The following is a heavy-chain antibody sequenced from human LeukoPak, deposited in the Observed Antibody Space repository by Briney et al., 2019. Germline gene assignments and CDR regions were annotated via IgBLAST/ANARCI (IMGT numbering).Heavy chain of an antibody. CDR2: IYTSGST. CDR1: GGSISSYY. V-gene: IGHV4-4*09. CDR3: ARESAYDWNSLDY. D-gene: IGHD1-1*01. Sequence: PSETLSLTCTVSGGSISSYYWSWIRQPPGKGLEWIGYIYTSGSTNYNPSLKSRVTISVDTSKNQFSLKLSSVTAADTAVYYCARESAYDWNSLDYWGQGTLVTVSS. J-gene: IGHJ4*02.